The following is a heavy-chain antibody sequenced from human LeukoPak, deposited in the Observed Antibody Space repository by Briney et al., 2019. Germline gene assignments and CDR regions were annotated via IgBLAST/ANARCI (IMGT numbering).Heavy chain of an antibody. D-gene: IGHD6-19*01. CDR2: VNHSGST. CDR3: AGDSSGWYTYRYLDL. J-gene: IGHJ2*01. Sequence: SETLSLTCAVYGGSFSGYYWSWIRQPPGKGVEWIGEVNHSGSTNYNPSLKSRVTISVDTSKNQFSLKLSSVTAADTAVYYCAGDSSGWYTYRYLDLWGRGTLVTVSS. V-gene: IGHV4-34*01. CDR1: GGSFSGYY.